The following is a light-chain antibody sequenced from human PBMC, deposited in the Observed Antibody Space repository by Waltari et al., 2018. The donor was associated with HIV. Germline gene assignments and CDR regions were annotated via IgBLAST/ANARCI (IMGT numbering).Light chain of an antibody. J-gene: IGLJ2*01. Sequence: QSALTQPASVSGSPGQSITISCTGTSSDVGGYNYVPWYQQHPGKAPKLMIYDVSNRPSGVSNRFSGSKSGNMASLTISGLQAEDEADYYCSSYTTNNTVVFGGGTKLTVL. CDR1: SSDVGGYNY. CDR2: DVS. V-gene: IGLV2-14*01. CDR3: SSYTTNNTVV.